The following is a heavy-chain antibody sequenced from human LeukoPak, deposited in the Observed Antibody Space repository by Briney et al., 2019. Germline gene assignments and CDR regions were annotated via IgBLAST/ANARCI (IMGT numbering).Heavy chain of an antibody. J-gene: IGHJ5*02. CDR3: ARRGSSSWSPIDP. V-gene: IGHV1-3*03. CDR1: GYTFTSYA. Sequence: ASVKVPCKASGYTFTSYAMHWVRQAPGQRLEWMEWINAGNGNTKYSQEFQGRVTITRDTSASTAYMELSSLRSEDMAVYYCARRGSSSWSPIDPWGQGTLVTVSS. D-gene: IGHD6-13*01. CDR2: INAGNGNT.